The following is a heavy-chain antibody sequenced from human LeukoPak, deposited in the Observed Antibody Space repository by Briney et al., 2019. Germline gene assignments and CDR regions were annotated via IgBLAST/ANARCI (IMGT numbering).Heavy chain of an antibody. CDR2: IYYSGST. CDR1: GGSISSSSYY. Sequence: SETLSLTCTVSGGSISSSSYYWGWIRQPPGKGLEWIGSIYYSGSTYYNPSLKSRVTISVDTSKNQFSLKLSSVTAADTAVYYCARHYYDSGGYVYYFDYWGQGTLVTVSS. CDR3: ARHYYDSGGYVYYFDY. J-gene: IGHJ4*02. D-gene: IGHD3-22*01. V-gene: IGHV4-39*01.